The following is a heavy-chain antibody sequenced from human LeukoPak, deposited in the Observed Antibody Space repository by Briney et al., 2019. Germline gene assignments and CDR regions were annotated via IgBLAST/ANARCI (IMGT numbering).Heavy chain of an antibody. D-gene: IGHD2-15*01. J-gene: IGHJ4*02. CDR1: GGSISSYY. CDR3: ARWNGYCSSGSCLEFDY. V-gene: IGHV4-59*08. CDR2: IYYSGST. Sequence: SETLSLTCTVSGGSISSYYWSWIRQPPVKGLEWIGYIYYSGSTNYNPSFKSRVTISVDTSKNQFSLKLSSVTAADTAVYYCARWNGYCSSGSCLEFDYWGQGTLVTVSS.